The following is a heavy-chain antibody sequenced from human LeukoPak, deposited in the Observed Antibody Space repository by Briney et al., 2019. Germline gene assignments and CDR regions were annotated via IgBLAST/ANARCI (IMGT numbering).Heavy chain of an antibody. CDR1: GFTVSNNY. J-gene: IGHJ4*02. CDR2: TSGSSSYI. CDR3: ARDKTYFGELFPYYFDS. D-gene: IGHD3-10*01. V-gene: IGHV3-21*01. Sequence: PGGSLRLSCEASGFTVSNNYMSWVRQAPGKGLEWVSSTSGSSSYIYYADSVRGRFTISRDNAKNSLFLQMNSLRAEDTAVYYCARDKTYFGELFPYYFDSWGQGTLVTVSS.